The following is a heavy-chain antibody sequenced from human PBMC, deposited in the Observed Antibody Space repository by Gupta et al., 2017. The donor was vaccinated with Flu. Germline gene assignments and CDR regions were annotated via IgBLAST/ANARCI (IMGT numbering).Heavy chain of an antibody. CDR1: GFSFGNYG. D-gene: IGHD1-1*01. CDR3: AKDWKWNSINYGMNV. V-gene: IGHV3-30*18. Sequence: QEQVVESGGGVVQPGRSVTLTCAASGFSFGNYGMHWVRQTPGKGLEWVADISYDGRDKNHADSVKGRFTISRDNSKNTLYLQMNSLKTEDTAVYHCAKDWKWNSINYGMNVWGPGTTVTVSS. J-gene: IGHJ6*02. CDR2: ISYDGRDK.